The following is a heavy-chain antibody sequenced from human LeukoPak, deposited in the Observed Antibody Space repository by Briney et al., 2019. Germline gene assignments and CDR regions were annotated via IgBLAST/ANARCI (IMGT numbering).Heavy chain of an antibody. CDR2: ISSSSSYI. J-gene: IGHJ6*02. CDR3: ARAEYSSSWYVFAYYGMDV. D-gene: IGHD6-13*01. Sequence: GGSLRLSCAASGFTFSSYSMNWVRQAPGKGLEWVSSISSSSSYIYYADSVKGRFTISRDNAKNSLYLQMNSLRAEDTAVYYCARAEYSSSWYVFAYYGMDVWGQGTTVTVSS. CDR1: GFTFSSYS. V-gene: IGHV3-21*01.